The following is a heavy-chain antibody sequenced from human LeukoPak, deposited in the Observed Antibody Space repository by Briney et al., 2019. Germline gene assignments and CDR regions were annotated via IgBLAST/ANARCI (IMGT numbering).Heavy chain of an antibody. CDR2: IHWNGGRT. V-gene: IGHV3-20*04. J-gene: IGHJ4*02. D-gene: IGHD4-17*01. Sequence: SGGSLRLSCAASGFTFDNYGINWVRHAPGKGLEWVSRIHWNGGRTGYADSVKGRFTISRDNAKNSLYLQMNSLRVEDTALYYCAREGPYGDSSFDYWGQETLVTVSS. CDR3: AREGPYGDSSFDY. CDR1: GFTFDNYG.